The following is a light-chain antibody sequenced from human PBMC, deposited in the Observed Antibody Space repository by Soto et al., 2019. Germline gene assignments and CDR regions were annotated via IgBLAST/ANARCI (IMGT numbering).Light chain of an antibody. CDR2: AAS. Sequence: DIQMTQSPSALSASVGDRFTITCRASQSITNYLNWYQHKPGQAPNLLIYAASTLQAGVPSRFRGSGSGTDFTLTISSLQPEDFATYFCQQSNSSPPTFGGGTKVEIK. CDR1: QSITNY. V-gene: IGKV1-39*01. J-gene: IGKJ4*01. CDR3: QQSNSSPPT.